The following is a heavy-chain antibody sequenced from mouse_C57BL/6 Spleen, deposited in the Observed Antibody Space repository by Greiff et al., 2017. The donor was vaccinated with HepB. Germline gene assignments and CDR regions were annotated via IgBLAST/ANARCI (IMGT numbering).Heavy chain of an antibody. Sequence: EVKVVESGGDLVKPGGSLKLSCAASGFTFSSYGMSWVRQTPDKRLEWVATISSGGSYTYYPDSVKGRFTISRDKAKNTLYLQMSSLKSKDTAMYYCACYYYGSSSPYWGQGILVTVSA. V-gene: IGHV5-6*01. D-gene: IGHD1-1*01. CDR2: ISSGGSYT. CDR3: ACYYYGSSSPY. J-gene: IGHJ3*01. CDR1: GFTFSSYG.